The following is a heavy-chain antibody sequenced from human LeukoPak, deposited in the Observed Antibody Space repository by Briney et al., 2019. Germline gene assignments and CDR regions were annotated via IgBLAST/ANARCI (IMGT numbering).Heavy chain of an antibody. Sequence: PGGSLRLSCAASGFTFNTYAMSWVRQAPGKGLEWVSTISGSGGSTYYRDSVKGRFTISRDNSKNTVYLQMNSLTAEDTAVYYCAKDQQREPPHFLDYWGQGTLVTVSS. CDR2: ISGSGGST. CDR3: AKDQQREPPHFLDY. D-gene: IGHD6-25*01. J-gene: IGHJ4*02. V-gene: IGHV3-23*01. CDR1: GFTFNTYA.